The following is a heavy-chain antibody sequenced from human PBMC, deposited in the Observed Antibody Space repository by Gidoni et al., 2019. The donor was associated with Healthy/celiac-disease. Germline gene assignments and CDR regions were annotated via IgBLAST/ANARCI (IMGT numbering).Heavy chain of an antibody. D-gene: IGHD4-17*01. CDR1: GFPFSDYY. Sequence: QVQLVESGGGLVKPGGSLRLSCAASGFPFSDYYISWIRQAPGKGLEWVSYISSSGSTIYYADSVKGRFTISRDNAKNSRYLQRNSLRAEDTAVYYCARDLRFDGDEKSDYWGQGTLVTVSS. CDR3: ARDLRFDGDEKSDY. CDR2: ISSSGSTI. V-gene: IGHV3-11*01. J-gene: IGHJ4*02.